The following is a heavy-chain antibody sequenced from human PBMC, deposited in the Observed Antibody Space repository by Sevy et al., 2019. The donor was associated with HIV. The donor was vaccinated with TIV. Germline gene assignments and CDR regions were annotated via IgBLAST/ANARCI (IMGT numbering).Heavy chain of an antibody. Sequence: GGSLRLSCEASGFTFSSYWMNWVRQAPGMGLEWVANIKQDGSEKYYVDSVKGRFTIPRDNAKNSLYLQMNSLRAEDTAVYYCARDRGLMVHYFYGMDVWGQGTTVTVS. CDR1: GFTFSSYW. D-gene: IGHD3-10*01. J-gene: IGHJ6*02. CDR2: IKQDGSEK. V-gene: IGHV3-7*01. CDR3: ARDRGLMVHYFYGMDV.